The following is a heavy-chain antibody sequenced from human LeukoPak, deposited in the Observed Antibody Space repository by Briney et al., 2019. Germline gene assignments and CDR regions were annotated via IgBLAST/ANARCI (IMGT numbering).Heavy chain of an antibody. V-gene: IGHV4-59*01. D-gene: IGHD3-3*01. Sequence: SETLSLTCTVSGSSISSYYWSWIRQPPGKGLDWIGYIYYSGSTNYNPSLKSRVTISVDTSKNQFSLKLSSVTAADTAVYYCARDKDLEGMDVWGQGTTVTVSS. CDR1: GSSISSYY. J-gene: IGHJ6*02. CDR3: ARDKDLEGMDV. CDR2: IYYSGST.